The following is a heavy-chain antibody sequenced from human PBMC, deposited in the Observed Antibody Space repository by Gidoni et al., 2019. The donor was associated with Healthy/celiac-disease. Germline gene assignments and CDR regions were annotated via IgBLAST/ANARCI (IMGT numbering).Heavy chain of an antibody. D-gene: IGHD2-2*01. CDR1: GYTFTSYA. J-gene: IGHJ6*02. V-gene: IGHV1-3*01. Sequence: QVQLVQSGAEVKKPGASVKVSCKATGYTFTSYAMHWVRQAPGQRLEWMGWITAGNGNTKYSQKVQGRVTITRDTSARTAYMELSSLRSEDTAVYYWARDRQYCSSTSCYGDYYYYGMDVWGQGTTVTVSS. CDR2: ITAGNGNT. CDR3: ARDRQYCSSTSCYGDYYYYGMDV.